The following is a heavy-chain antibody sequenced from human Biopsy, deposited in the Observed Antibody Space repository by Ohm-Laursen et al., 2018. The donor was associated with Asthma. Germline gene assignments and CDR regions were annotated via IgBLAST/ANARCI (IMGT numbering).Heavy chain of an antibody. J-gene: IGHJ1*01. CDR2: IKHDGTEK. CDR1: GFTFSHYN. CDR3: ARTFHFWSPYHAEHYQL. D-gene: IGHD3-3*02. V-gene: IGHV3-7*01. Sequence: SLRLSCAASGFTFSHYNMNWVRQVPGKGLEWVANIKHDGTEKNHVDSLKGRFTISRDNAKNSLYLQMNSLRAKDTAVYYCARTFHFWSPYHAEHYQLWGQGTLVTVPS.